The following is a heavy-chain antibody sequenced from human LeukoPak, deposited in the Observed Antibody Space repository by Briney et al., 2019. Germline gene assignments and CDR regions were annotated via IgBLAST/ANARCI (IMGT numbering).Heavy chain of an antibody. CDR2: ISAYNGNT. CDR1: GYTFTSYG. D-gene: IGHD3-22*01. Sequence: ASVKVSCKASGYTFTSYGISWVRQAPGQGLEWMGWISAYNGNTNYAQKLQGRVTMTTDTSTSTAYMELRSLRSDDTAVYYCARDLPHYYDSSGYPEYYFDYWGQGTLVTVSS. J-gene: IGHJ4*02. CDR3: ARDLPHYYDSSGYPEYYFDY. V-gene: IGHV1-18*01.